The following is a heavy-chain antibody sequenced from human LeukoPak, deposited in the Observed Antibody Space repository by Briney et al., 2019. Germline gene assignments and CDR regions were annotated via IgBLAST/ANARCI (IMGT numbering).Heavy chain of an antibody. J-gene: IGHJ5*02. Sequence: ASVKVSCKASGYTFTGYYMHWVRQAPGQGLEWMGWINPNSGGTNYAQKFQGRVTMTRDTTISTAYMELSRLRSDDTAVYYCARSRDGYNFAWFDPWGQGTLVTVSS. V-gene: IGHV1-2*02. CDR3: ARSRDGYNFAWFDP. D-gene: IGHD5-24*01. CDR1: GYTFTGYY. CDR2: INPNSGGT.